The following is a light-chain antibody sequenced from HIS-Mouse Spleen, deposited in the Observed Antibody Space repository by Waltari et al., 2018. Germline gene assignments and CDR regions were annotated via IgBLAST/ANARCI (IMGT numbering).Light chain of an antibody. V-gene: IGLV7-46*01. CDR3: LLSYSGAWV. J-gene: IGLJ3*02. Sequence: QAVVTQEPSLTVSPGGTVTPTCGSSTGAVTSGPYPYWFQQKPAQAPRTLIYDTSNKHSWTPARFSGSLLGGKAALTLSGAQPEDEAEYYCLLSYSGAWVFGGGTKLTVL. CDR1: TGAVTSGPY. CDR2: DTS.